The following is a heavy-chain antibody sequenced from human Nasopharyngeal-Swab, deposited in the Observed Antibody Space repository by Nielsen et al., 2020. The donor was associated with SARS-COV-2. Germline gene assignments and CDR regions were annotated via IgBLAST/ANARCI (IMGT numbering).Heavy chain of an antibody. Sequence: SETLSLTCTVSGGSISSGAYYWSWIRQHPGKGLEWIGYIYYSGSTNYNPSLKSRVTISVDTSKNQFSLKLSSVTAADTAVYYCARELLWFGELLLGDAFDIWGQGTMVTVSS. CDR3: ARELLWFGELLLGDAFDI. V-gene: IGHV4-61*08. J-gene: IGHJ3*02. CDR1: GGSISSGAYY. CDR2: IYYSGST. D-gene: IGHD3-10*01.